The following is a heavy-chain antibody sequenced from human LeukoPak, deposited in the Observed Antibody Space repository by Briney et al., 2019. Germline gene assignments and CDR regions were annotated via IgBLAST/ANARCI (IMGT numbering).Heavy chain of an antibody. D-gene: IGHD3-10*01. CDR3: AKPPFGSGSDYNILSFDY. J-gene: IGHJ4*02. Sequence: GGSLRLSCAASGFTFSSYAMTWVRQAPGQGLEWVSAISGSGGSIDYADSVKGRFFISRDNFKNTLYLQMNNLRAEDTAVYYCAKPPFGSGSDYNILSFDYWGQGTLVTVSS. V-gene: IGHV3-23*01. CDR1: GFTFSSYA. CDR2: ISGSGGSI.